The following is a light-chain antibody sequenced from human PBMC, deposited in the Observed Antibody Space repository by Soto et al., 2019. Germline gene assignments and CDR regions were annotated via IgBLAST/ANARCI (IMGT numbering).Light chain of an antibody. CDR3: QQYGTSPLT. Sequence: EIVLTQSPGTLSLSPGERATLSCRASQSVAYTYLAWYQQKPGQAPRLLIHGAFSRATGIAYRFSGSGSGTDFTLNISTLESEDFAVYYCQQYGTSPLTFGGGTKVEIK. J-gene: IGKJ4*02. V-gene: IGKV3-20*01. CDR2: GAF. CDR1: QSVAYTY.